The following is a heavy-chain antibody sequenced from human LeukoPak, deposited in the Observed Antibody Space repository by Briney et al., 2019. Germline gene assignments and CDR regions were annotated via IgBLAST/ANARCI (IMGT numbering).Heavy chain of an antibody. V-gene: IGHV3-23*01. Sequence: GGSLRLSCAASGFTFSSYAMSWVRQAPGKGLEWVSAISGSGGSTYYADSVKDRFTISRDNSKNTLYLQMNSLRAEDTAVYYCAKDVSWTYYFDYWGQGTLVTVSS. CDR3: AKDVSWTYYFDY. D-gene: IGHD6-13*01. J-gene: IGHJ4*02. CDR1: GFTFSSYA. CDR2: ISGSGGST.